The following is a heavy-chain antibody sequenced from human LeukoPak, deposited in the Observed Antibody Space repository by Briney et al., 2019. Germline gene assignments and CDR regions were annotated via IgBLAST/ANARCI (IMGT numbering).Heavy chain of an antibody. CDR2: IKLDGSEK. CDR3: TRDQYDTWSRRGNFDS. V-gene: IGHV3-7*03. Sequence: GGSLRLSCAASGFSFSDFGMGWVRQAPGKGLEWVANIKLDGSEKNYVDSVKGRFTISRDNTKNSLYLQMNSLRAEDTAVFYCTRDQYDTWSRRGNFDSWGQGTLVIVSS. D-gene: IGHD3-3*01. CDR1: GFSFSDFG. J-gene: IGHJ4*02.